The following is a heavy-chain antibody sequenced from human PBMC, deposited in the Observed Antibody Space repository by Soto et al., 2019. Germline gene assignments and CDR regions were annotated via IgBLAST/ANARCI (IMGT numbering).Heavy chain of an antibody. D-gene: IGHD3-22*01. Sequence: PSETLSLTYAVYGGSFSVYYWSWIRQPPGKGLEWIGEINHSGSTNHNPSLKSRVTISVDTSKNQFSLKLSSVTAADTAVYYCARGPDSSGNNWFDPWGQGTLVTVSS. J-gene: IGHJ5*02. V-gene: IGHV4-34*01. CDR1: GGSFSVYY. CDR2: INHSGST. CDR3: ARGPDSSGNNWFDP.